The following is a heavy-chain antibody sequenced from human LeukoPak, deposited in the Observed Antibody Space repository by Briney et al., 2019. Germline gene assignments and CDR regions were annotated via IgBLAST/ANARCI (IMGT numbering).Heavy chain of an antibody. J-gene: IGHJ4*02. D-gene: IGHD6-13*01. V-gene: IGHV4-34*01. Sequence: KTSETLSLTCAVYGGSFSGYYWSWIRQPPGKGLEWIGEINHSGSTNYNPSLKSRVTISVDTSKNQFSLKLSSVTAADTAVYYCARLRRGYSSNDYWGQGTLVTVSS. CDR3: ARLRRGYSSNDY. CDR2: INHSGST. CDR1: GGSFSGYY.